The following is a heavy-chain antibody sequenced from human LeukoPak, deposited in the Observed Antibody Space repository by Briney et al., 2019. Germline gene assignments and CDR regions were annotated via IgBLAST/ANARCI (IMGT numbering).Heavy chain of an antibody. Sequence: GGSLRLSCAASGFTFSSYAMSWVRQAPGKGLKWVSAISGSGGSTYYADSVKGRFTISRDNSKNTPYLQMNSLRAEDTAVYYCAKGGSSGYYYGNPFDYWGQGTLVTVSS. CDR2: ISGSGGST. CDR1: GFTFSSYA. D-gene: IGHD3-22*01. CDR3: AKGGSSGYYYGNPFDY. J-gene: IGHJ4*02. V-gene: IGHV3-23*01.